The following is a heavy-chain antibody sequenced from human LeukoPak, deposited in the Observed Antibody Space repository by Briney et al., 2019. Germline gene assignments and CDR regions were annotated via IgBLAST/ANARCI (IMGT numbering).Heavy chain of an antibody. J-gene: IGHJ5*02. CDR2: IKSKTDGGTT. Sequence: GGSLRLSCAASGFTFSNAWMSWVRQAPGKGLEWVGRIKSKTDGGTTDYAAPVKGRFTISRDDSKNTLYLQMNSLKTGDTAVYYCTTEKSLDWFDPWGQGTPVTVSS. CDR1: GFTFSNAW. V-gene: IGHV3-15*01. D-gene: IGHD5/OR15-5a*01. CDR3: TTEKSLDWFDP.